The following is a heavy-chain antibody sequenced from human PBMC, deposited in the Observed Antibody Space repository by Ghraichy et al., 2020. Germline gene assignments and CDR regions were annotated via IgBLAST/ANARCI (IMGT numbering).Heavy chain of an antibody. Sequence: GESLNISCAASGFTFSSYGMHWVRQAPGKGLEWVVVISYDGSNKYYADSVKGRFTISRDNSKNTLYLQMNSLRAEDTAVYYCAKDARYFDWLLPDYWGQGTLVTVSS. V-gene: IGHV3-30*18. D-gene: IGHD3-9*01. J-gene: IGHJ4*02. CDR3: AKDARYFDWLLPDY. CDR1: GFTFSSYG. CDR2: ISYDGSNK.